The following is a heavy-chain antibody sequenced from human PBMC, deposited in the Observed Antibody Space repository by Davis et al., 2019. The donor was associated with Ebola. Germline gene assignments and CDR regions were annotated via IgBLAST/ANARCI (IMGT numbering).Heavy chain of an antibody. CDR3: AREWADSPEFDY. D-gene: IGHD1-26*01. CDR2: INWNGGST. Sequence: GESLKISCAASGFTFDDYGMSWVRQAPGKGLEWVSGINWNGGSTGYADSVKGRFTISRDNAKNSLYLQMNSLRAEDTALYHCAREWADSPEFDYWGQGTLVTVSS. CDR1: GFTFDDYG. J-gene: IGHJ4*02. V-gene: IGHV3-20*01.